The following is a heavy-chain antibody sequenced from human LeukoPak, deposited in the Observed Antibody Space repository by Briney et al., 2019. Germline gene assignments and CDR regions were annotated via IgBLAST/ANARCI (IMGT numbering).Heavy chain of an antibody. J-gene: IGHJ4*02. CDR3: ARDQWEPRI. V-gene: IGHV3-74*01. CDR1: GFTFSSYW. Sequence: GGSLRLSCAASGFTFSSYWMHWVRQGPGMGLVWVSRINSDGSSTSYADSVKGRFTISRDNAKSTLYLQMNSLRAEDTAVCYCARDQWEPRIWGQGTLVTVSS. D-gene: IGHD1-26*01. CDR2: INSDGSST.